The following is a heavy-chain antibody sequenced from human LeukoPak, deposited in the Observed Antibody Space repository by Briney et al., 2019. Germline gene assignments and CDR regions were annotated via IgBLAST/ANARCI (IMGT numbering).Heavy chain of an antibody. D-gene: IGHD4-23*01. Sequence: GESLKISCKGSGYSFTRNWIGWVRQMPGKGLEWMAIIYPGDSDTRYSPSFQGQVTISADKSINTAYLQWSSLKASDTAMSYCASRVVNHRNWYFDLWGRGTLVTVSS. CDR1: GYSFTRNW. CDR3: ASRVVNHRNWYFDL. J-gene: IGHJ2*01. V-gene: IGHV5-51*01. CDR2: IYPGDSDT.